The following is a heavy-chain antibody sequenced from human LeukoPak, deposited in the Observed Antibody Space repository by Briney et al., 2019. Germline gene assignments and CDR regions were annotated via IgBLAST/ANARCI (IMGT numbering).Heavy chain of an antibody. J-gene: IGHJ4*02. Sequence: SETLSLTCAVSGGSISSGGYSWSWIRQPPGKGLEWIGYIYHSGSTYYNPSFKSRVTISVDRSKNQFSLKLSSVTAADTAVYYCARDLPYGGNPTPPWLGYWGQGTLVTVSS. CDR1: GGSISSGGYS. CDR3: ARDLPYGGNPTPPWLGY. V-gene: IGHV4-30-2*01. D-gene: IGHD4-23*01. CDR2: IYHSGST.